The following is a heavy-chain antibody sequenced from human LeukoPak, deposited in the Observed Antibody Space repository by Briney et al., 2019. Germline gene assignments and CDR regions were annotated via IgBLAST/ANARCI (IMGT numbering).Heavy chain of an antibody. V-gene: IGHV4-39*07. J-gene: IGHJ5*02. CDR2: IFYSGNT. Sequence: PSETLSLTCTVSGGSIISDDFYWGWIRQPPGKGLEWIGSIFYSGNTYYNSSLNIRVTISVAKSKNQFSLILASVTAADTAVYYCARDCCGYRSWFAPWSQGTLVTVSS. CDR3: ARDCCGYRSWFAP. CDR1: GGSIISDDFY. D-gene: IGHD6-25*01.